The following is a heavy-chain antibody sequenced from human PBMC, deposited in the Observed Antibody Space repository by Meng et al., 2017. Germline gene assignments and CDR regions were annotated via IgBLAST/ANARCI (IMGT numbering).Heavy chain of an antibody. CDR2: ISWNSGSI. CDR3: AKDRGSGWYFGAFDI. V-gene: IGHV3-9*01. D-gene: IGHD6-19*01. CDR1: GFTFDDYA. Sequence: GGSLRLSCAASGFTFDDYAMHWVRQAPGKGLEWVSGISWNSGSIGYADSVKGRFTISRDNAKNSLYLQMNSLRAEDTALYYCAKDRGSGWYFGAFDIWGQGTMVTFSS. J-gene: IGHJ3*02.